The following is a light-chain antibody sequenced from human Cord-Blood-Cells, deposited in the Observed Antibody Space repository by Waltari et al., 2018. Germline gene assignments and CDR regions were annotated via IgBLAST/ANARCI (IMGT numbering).Light chain of an antibody. CDR3: AAWDDSLRV. CDR2: RNN. CDR1: SPNIGRNY. Sequence: QSVLTQPPSASGTPGQRATIPCSGRSPNIGRNYVYLYQQRPGTAPKLLIYRNNQRPSGVPDRFSGSKSGTSASLAISGLRSEDEADYYCAAWDDSLRVFGGGTKLTVL. J-gene: IGLJ2*01. V-gene: IGLV1-47*01.